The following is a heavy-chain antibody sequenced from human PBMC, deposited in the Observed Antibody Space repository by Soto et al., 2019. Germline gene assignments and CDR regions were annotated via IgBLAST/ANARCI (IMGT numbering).Heavy chain of an antibody. CDR1: GGSFSGYY. D-gene: IGHD2-2*01. J-gene: IGHJ6*03. CDR2: INHSGST. Sequence: SETLSLTCAVYGGSFSGYYWSWIRQPPGKGLEWIGEINHSGSTNYNPSLKSRVTISVDTSKNQFSLKLSSVTAADTAVYYCARGPHPAYYYYYYMDVWGKGTTVTVSS. V-gene: IGHV4-34*01. CDR3: ARGPHPAYYYYYYMDV.